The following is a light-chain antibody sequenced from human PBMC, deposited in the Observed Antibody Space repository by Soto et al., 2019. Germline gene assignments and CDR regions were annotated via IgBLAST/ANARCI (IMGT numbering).Light chain of an antibody. CDR3: QQYYNTPPT. Sequence: DIVMTQSPDSLAVSLGERATINCKSSQSVLFSSNSNNYLAWYQQKPGQPPKLLIYWASTRESGVPDRFSGSWSGTDFTLTISSLQADDVAVYSCQQYYNTPPTFGQGTKLEIK. CDR1: QSVLFSSNSNNY. V-gene: IGKV4-1*01. J-gene: IGKJ2*01. CDR2: WAS.